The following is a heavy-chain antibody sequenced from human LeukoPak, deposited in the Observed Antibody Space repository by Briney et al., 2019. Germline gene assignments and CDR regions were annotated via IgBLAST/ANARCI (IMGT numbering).Heavy chain of an antibody. CDR1: GFTFSSYT. Sequence: PGGSLRLSCAASGFTFSSYTMHWVRQAPGKGLKWVAVISYDGNSKSYADSVKGRLTISRDNSKNTLYLQMNSLRAEDTAVYYCASPVGAMPFDPWGQGTLVTVSS. V-gene: IGHV3-30-3*01. D-gene: IGHD2-2*01. J-gene: IGHJ5*02. CDR2: ISYDGNSK. CDR3: ASPVGAMPFDP.